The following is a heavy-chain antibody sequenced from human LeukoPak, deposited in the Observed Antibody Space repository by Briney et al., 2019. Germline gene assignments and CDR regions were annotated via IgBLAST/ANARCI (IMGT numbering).Heavy chain of an antibody. CDR3: ARTANFAAGYYIDY. CDR2: ISGSSRHK. Sequence: GSLRLSCAASGFTFSSYTMNWVRQAPGKGLEWVSSISGSSRHKYYADSVKGRFTISRDNAKNSQYLQMNSLRAEDTAVYYCARTANFAAGYYIDYWGQGTLVTVSS. J-gene: IGHJ4*02. CDR1: GFTFSSYT. D-gene: IGHD6-13*01. V-gene: IGHV3-21*01.